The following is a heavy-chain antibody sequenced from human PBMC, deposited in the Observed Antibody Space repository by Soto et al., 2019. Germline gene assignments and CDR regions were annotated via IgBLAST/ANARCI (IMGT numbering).Heavy chain of an antibody. J-gene: IGHJ6*02. CDR3: IRGRRGWNTVDV. CDR2: INIDGSSV. Sequence: EEQLVESGGGLVQPGGSLRLSCTASGFTVSSYWTHWVRQAPGKGLEWVSRINIDGSSVTYPDSMNGRFTMSSDTAKKTLYLHMNRLRADDTAAYYCIRGRRGWNTVDVWGQGTTV. V-gene: IGHV3-74*03. CDR1: GFTVSSYW. D-gene: IGHD6-19*01.